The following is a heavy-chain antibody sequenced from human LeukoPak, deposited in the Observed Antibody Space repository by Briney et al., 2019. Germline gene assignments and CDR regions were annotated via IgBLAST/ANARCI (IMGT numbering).Heavy chain of an antibody. J-gene: IGHJ4*02. D-gene: IGHD3-9*01. CDR3: ARSYYDILTGFKFFDY. CDR1: GGSISRGGYY. Sequence: PSQTLSLTCTVSGGSISRGGYYWSWIRQHPGKGLEWIGYIYYSGSTYYNPSLKSRVTISVDTSKNQFSLKLSSVTAADTAVYYCARSYYDILTGFKFFDYWGQGTLVTVSS. V-gene: IGHV4-31*03. CDR2: IYYSGST.